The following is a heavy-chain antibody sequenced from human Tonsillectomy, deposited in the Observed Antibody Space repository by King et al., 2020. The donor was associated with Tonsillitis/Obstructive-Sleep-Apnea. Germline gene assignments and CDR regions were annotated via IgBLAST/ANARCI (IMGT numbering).Heavy chain of an antibody. CDR1: GFSLSTSGVS. V-gene: IGHV2-5*02. J-gene: IGHJ5*02. CDR3: AHQTWETPKFCSSGGCNHWFDP. D-gene: IGHD2-15*01. Sequence: ITLRESGPTLVKPRQTLTLTCSFSGFSLSTSGVSVAWIRQPPGKALEWLALIYWDDAKRYSPSLKSRLTITKDTSTNQVVLTMTNMDPVDTATYYCAHQTWETPKFCSSGGCNHWFDPWGQGTLVTVSS. CDR2: IYWDDAK.